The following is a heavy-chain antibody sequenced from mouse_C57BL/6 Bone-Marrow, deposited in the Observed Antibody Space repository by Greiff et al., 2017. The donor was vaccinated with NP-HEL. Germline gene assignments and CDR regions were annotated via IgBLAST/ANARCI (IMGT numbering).Heavy chain of an antibody. CDR2: ISSGGSYT. V-gene: IGHV5-6*01. J-gene: IGHJ2*01. CDR1: GFTFSSYG. Sequence: EVKVVESGGDLVKPGGSLKLSCAASGFTFSSYGMSWVRQTPDKRLEWVATISSGGSYTYYPDSVKGRFTISRDNAKNTLYLQMSSLKSEDTAMYYCARQNYYVSTPFDYWGQGTTLTVSS. D-gene: IGHD1-1*01. CDR3: ARQNYYVSTPFDY.